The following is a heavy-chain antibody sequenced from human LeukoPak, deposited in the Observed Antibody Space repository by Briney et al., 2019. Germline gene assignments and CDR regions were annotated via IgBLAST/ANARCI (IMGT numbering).Heavy chain of an antibody. CDR2: ISGDGGST. CDR3: AKDKELLQWLVRPYYFDY. J-gene: IGHJ4*02. D-gene: IGHD6-19*01. V-gene: IGHV3-43*02. Sequence: GGSLRLSCAASGFTFDDYAMHWVRQARGKGLEWVSLISGDGGSTYYADSVKGRFTISRDNSKNSLYLQMNSLRTEDTALYYCAKDKELLQWLVRPYYFDYWGQGTLVTVSS. CDR1: GFTFDDYA.